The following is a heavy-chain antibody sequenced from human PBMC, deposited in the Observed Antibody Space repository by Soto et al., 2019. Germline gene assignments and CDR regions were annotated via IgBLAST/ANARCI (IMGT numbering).Heavy chain of an antibody. CDR2: ISAYNGNT. V-gene: IGHV1-18*01. CDR1: GYTFTSYG. D-gene: IGHD2-2*01. Sequence: GASVKVSCKASGYTFTSYGISWVRQAPGQGLEWMGWISAYNGNTNYAQKFLGRVTMTRDTSTSTVYMELSSLRSEDTAVYYCARAYCSSTSCTSGYGMDVWGQGTTVTVSS. CDR3: ARAYCSSTSCTSGYGMDV. J-gene: IGHJ6*02.